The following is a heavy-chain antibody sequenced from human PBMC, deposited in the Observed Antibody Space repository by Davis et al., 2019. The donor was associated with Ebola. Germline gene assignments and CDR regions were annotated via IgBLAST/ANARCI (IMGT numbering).Heavy chain of an antibody. Sequence: PGGSLRLSCAASGFIFRNYVMSWVRQAPGKGLEWVSTLGTSADTYYADSVKGRFTISRDNSRNTLYLQMNGLRVEDTAIYYCAKDTGNIWFDIWGQGTMVTVSS. CDR1: GFIFRNYV. V-gene: IGHV3-23*01. D-gene: IGHD2-8*02. J-gene: IGHJ3*02. CDR2: LGTSADT. CDR3: AKDTGNIWFDI.